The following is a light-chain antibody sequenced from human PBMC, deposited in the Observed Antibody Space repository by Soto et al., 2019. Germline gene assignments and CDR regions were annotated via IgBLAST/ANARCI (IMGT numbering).Light chain of an antibody. CDR3: AAWDGSLNNVL. CDR2: ANN. Sequence: QSVLTQPPSASGTPGQRVSISCSGSGSSIGTNTVNWYRQLPGTAPKLLIYANNQRPSGVPDRFSGSKSGTSASLAISGLQSEDEAKYYCAAWDGSLNNVLFGGGTKVTVL. V-gene: IGLV1-44*01. CDR1: GSSIGTNT. J-gene: IGLJ2*01.